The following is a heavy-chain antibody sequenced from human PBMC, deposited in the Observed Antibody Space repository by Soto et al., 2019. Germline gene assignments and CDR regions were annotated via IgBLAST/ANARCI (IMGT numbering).Heavy chain of an antibody. CDR1: GFMFRSYW. CDR3: ARVHRGWKERENYFYYMDV. D-gene: IGHD3-10*01. J-gene: IGHJ6*03. CDR2: LKPDGSEK. Sequence: EVDLVESGGGLVQPGGSLRLSCVASGFMFRSYWMSWVRWAPGKGLEWVANLKPDGSEKDSVDSVKGRFTISRDNAKNSLYLQMNSLRAEDTAVYYSARVHRGWKERENYFYYMDVWGKGTTVTVSS. V-gene: IGHV3-7*01.